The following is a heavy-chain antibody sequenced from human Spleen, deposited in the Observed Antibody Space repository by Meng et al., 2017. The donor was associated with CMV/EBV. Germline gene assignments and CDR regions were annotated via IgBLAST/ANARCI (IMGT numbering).Heavy chain of an antibody. J-gene: IGHJ4*02. Sequence: EVXLVESGGXLVKPGGSLRLSCAASGFTFSSYSMNWVRQAPGKGLEWVSSISSSSSYIYYADSVKGRFTISRDNAKNSLYLQMNSLRAEDTAVYYCARDVYYYGSGSSGGYWGQGTLVTVSS. CDR1: GFTFSSYS. V-gene: IGHV3-21*01. CDR2: ISSSSSYI. D-gene: IGHD3-10*01. CDR3: ARDVYYYGSGSSGGY.